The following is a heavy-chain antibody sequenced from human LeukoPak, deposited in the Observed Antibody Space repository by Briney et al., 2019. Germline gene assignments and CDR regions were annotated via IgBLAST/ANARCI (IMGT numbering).Heavy chain of an antibody. D-gene: IGHD6-19*01. V-gene: IGHV4-39*07. Sequence: SETLSLTCTVSGGSIRNDNYYWGLIRQPPGKGLEWIGSIYYSGSAYYNPSLKSRVTISLDTSKNQFSLKLSSVTAADTAVYYCARARRSSGRPDAFDIWGQGTMVTVSS. J-gene: IGHJ3*02. CDR1: GGSIRNDNYY. CDR2: IYYSGSA. CDR3: ARARRSSGRPDAFDI.